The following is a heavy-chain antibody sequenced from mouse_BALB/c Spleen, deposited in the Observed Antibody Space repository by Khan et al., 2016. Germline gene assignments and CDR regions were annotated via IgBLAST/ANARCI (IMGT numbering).Heavy chain of an antibody. CDR1: GYSFTGYF. Sequence: VQLQQSGPELVKPGASVKISCKASGYSFTGYFMNWVMQSHGKSLEWIGRINPYNGDTFYNQKFKGKATLTVAKSSSTAHMELRSLASEDSAVYYCARGRDLPVDYWGQGTTLTVSS. CDR3: ARGRDLPVDY. D-gene: IGHD2-10*01. V-gene: IGHV1-20*02. J-gene: IGHJ2*01. CDR2: INPYNGDT.